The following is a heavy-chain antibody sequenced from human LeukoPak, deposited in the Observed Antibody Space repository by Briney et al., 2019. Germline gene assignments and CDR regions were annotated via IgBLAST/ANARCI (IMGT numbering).Heavy chain of an antibody. CDR1: GFTFSSYA. V-gene: IGHV3-23*01. Sequence: GGSLRLSCAASGFTFSSYAMSWVRQDPGKGLEWVSAISGSGGSTYYADSVKGRFTISRDNSKDTLYLQMNGLRAEDTAVYFCTKQSAGSAAWYSLHYDFWGQGTLVTVSS. J-gene: IGHJ4*02. CDR3: TKQSAGSAAWYSLHYDF. D-gene: IGHD6-13*01. CDR2: ISGSGGST.